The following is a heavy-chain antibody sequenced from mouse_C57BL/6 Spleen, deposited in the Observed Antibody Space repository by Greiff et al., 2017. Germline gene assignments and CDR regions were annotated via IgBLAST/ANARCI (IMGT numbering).Heavy chain of an antibody. CDR2: IDPETGGT. V-gene: IGHV1-15*01. CDR1: GYTFTDYE. J-gene: IGHJ4*01. Sequence: VKLQQSGAELVRPGASVTLSCKASGYTFTDYEMHWVKQTPVHGLEWIGAIDPETGGTAYNQKFKGKAILTVDKSSSTAYMELRSLTSEDSAVFYCTRYDSGSCYYALGYWGQGTSVTVSS. CDR3: TRYDSGSCYYALGY. D-gene: IGHD1-1*01.